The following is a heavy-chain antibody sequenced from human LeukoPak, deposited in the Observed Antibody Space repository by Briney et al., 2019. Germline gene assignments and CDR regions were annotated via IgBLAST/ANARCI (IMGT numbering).Heavy chain of an antibody. J-gene: IGHJ6*03. CDR3: ARDITPYYYMDV. D-gene: IGHD3-10*01. V-gene: IGHV3-30*02. CDR1: GFTFSSYG. Sequence: GGSLRLSCAASGFTFSSYGMHRVRQAPGKGLEWVAFIRYDGSNKYYADSVKGRLTISRDNAKNSLYLQMNSLRAEDTAVYYCARDITPYYYMDVWGKGTTVTVSS. CDR2: IRYDGSNK.